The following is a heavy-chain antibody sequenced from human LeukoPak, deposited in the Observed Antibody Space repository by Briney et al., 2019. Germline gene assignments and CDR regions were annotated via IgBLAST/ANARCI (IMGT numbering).Heavy chain of an antibody. D-gene: IGHD6-19*01. CDR1: GGSVSGYY. CDR3: ARRRYSSGDYYLDY. CDR2: IYYSGST. J-gene: IGHJ4*02. Sequence: PSETLSLTCTVSGGSVSGYYWSWIRQPPGKGLEWIGYIYYSGSTDYNPSLKSRVTISSDTSKNQFSLKLSSVTAADTAVYYCARRRYSSGDYYLDYWGQGALVTVSS. V-gene: IGHV4-59*08.